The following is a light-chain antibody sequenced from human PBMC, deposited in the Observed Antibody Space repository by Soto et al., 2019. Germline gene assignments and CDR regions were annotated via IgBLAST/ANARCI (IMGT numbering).Light chain of an antibody. CDR2: WAS. J-gene: IGKJ2*01. Sequence: DIVMTQSPDSLAVSLGERATINCKSSQSVLYSSNTKNYLAWYQQKPGQPPNLLIYWASTRESGVPYRFSGSGSVTEFTLTISSLQADDVAVYCCQQYYNTPPYTFGQGTKLVIK. CDR1: QSVLYSSNTKNY. V-gene: IGKV4-1*01. CDR3: QQYYNTPPYT.